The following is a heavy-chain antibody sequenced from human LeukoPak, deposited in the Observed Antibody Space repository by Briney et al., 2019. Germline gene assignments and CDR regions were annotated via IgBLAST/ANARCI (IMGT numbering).Heavy chain of an antibody. Sequence: GGSLKLSCTASGFTFSASPMHWVRQASGKGLEWVGRITSTYATAYAASVKGRFTISRDDSKSTTYLQMNSLETEDTAVYYCARGSGSPGIFDYWGQGTLVTVSS. CDR3: ARGSGSPGIFDY. CDR1: GFTFSASP. D-gene: IGHD3-22*01. J-gene: IGHJ4*02. V-gene: IGHV3-73*01. CDR2: ITSTYAT.